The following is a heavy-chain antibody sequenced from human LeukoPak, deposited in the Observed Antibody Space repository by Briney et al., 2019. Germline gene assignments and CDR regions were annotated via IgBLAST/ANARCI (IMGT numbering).Heavy chain of an antibody. CDR1: GYTLTELS. J-gene: IGHJ4*02. D-gene: IGHD3-10*01. V-gene: IGHV1-24*01. CDR2: FDPEDGET. Sequence: ASVKVSCKVSGYTLTELSMHWVRQAPGKGLEWMGGFDPEDGETIYAQKFQGRVTMTEDTSTDTAYMELSSLRSEDTAVYYCASGAQDYGSGTYYFDYWGQGTLVTVSS. CDR3: ASGAQDYGSGTYYFDY.